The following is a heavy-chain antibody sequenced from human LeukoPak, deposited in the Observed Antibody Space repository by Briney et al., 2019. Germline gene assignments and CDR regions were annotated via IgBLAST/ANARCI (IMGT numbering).Heavy chain of an antibody. CDR3: ARVAVAGTSRHFDY. Sequence: SETLSLTCTVSGGSISSYYWSWIRQPPGKGLEWIGYIYYSGSTNYNPPLKSRVTISVDTSKNQFSLKLSSVTAADTAVYYCARVAVAGTSRHFDYWGQGTLVTVSS. J-gene: IGHJ4*02. D-gene: IGHD6-19*01. V-gene: IGHV4-59*01. CDR1: GGSISSYY. CDR2: IYYSGST.